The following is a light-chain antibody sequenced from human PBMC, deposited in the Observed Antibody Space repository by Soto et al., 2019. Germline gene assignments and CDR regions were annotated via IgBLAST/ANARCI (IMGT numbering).Light chain of an antibody. J-gene: IGLJ1*01. CDR2: EVR. CDR3: SSSTRSDTYV. V-gene: IGLV2-14*01. CDR1: KSDVGGYNH. Sequence: QSVLTPRASVSGSPGQSVTISCTGTKSDVGGYNHVSWYQQHPGKAPKLMIYEVRHRPSGVSNRFYGSKSGNTASLTISRRQAEDEADYYCSSSTRSDTYVLGSGTKVTVL.